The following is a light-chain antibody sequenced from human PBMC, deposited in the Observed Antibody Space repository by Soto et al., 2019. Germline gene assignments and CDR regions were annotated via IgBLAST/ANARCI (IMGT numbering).Light chain of an antibody. J-gene: IGKJ4*01. CDR2: DAS. CDR3: QQRSNWPPGLT. V-gene: IGKV3-11*01. CDR1: QSVSSY. Sequence: EIVLTQSPATLSLSPGERATLSCRASQSVSSYLAWYPQKPGQAPRLLIYDASNRATGIPARFSGSGSGTDFTLTISSLGPEDFAVYYCQQRSNWPPGLTFGGGTKVEIK.